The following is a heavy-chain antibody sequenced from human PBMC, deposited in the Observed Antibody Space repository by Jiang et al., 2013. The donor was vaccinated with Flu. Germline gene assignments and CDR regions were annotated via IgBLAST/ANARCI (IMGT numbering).Heavy chain of an antibody. CDR2: INHSGST. J-gene: IGHJ4*02. D-gene: IGHD5-18*01. CDR3: ARGTEFVDTAMDIDSLDY. V-gene: IGHV4-34*01. Sequence: LLKPSETLSLTCAVYGGSFSGYYWSWIRQPPGKGLEWIGEINHSGSTNYNPSLKSRVTISVDTSKNQFSLKLSSVTAADTAVYYCARGTEFVDTAMDIDSLDYWGQGTLVTVSS. CDR1: GGSFSGYY.